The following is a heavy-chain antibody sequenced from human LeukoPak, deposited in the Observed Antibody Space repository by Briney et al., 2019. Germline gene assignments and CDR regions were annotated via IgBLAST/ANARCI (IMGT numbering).Heavy chain of an antibody. Sequence: ASVKVSCKASGYTFTNIHWVRQAPGQGLEWMGIITPSGGSATYAQTFQGRVTMTRYTSTSTVYMELSSLRSEDTAVYFCARDRSPDYYGSGITFDYWGQGTLVTVSS. J-gene: IGHJ4*02. CDR3: ARDRSPDYYGSGITFDY. CDR2: ITPSGGSA. CDR1: GYTFTN. D-gene: IGHD3-10*01. V-gene: IGHV1-46*01.